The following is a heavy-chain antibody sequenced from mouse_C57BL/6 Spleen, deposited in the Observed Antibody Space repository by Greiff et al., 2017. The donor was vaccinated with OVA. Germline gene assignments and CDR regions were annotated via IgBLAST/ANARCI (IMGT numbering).Heavy chain of an antibody. V-gene: IGHV1-53*01. J-gene: IGHJ4*01. CDR1: GYTFTSYW. CDR3: ARLGITTVVATDYDAMDY. CDR2: INPSNGGT. Sequence: QVQLQQPGTELVKPGASVKLSCKASGYTFTSYWMHWVKQRPGQGLEWIGNINPSNGGTNYNEKFKSKATLTVDKSSSTAYMQLSSLTSEDSAVYYCARLGITTVVATDYDAMDYWGQGTSVTVSA. D-gene: IGHD1-1*01.